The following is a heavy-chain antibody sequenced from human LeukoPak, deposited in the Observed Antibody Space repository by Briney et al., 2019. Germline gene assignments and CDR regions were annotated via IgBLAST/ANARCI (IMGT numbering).Heavy chain of an antibody. Sequence: ASVKVSCKASGYTFTSYDINWVRQATGQGLEWMGWMNPNSGNTGYAQKFQGRVTMTRNTSISTAYMELSSLRSEDTAVYYCARGPKACSGGSCYVVFFDPWGQGTLVTVSS. CDR1: GYTFTSYD. CDR3: ARGPKACSGGSCYVVFFDP. D-gene: IGHD2-15*01. V-gene: IGHV1-8*01. CDR2: MNPNSGNT. J-gene: IGHJ5*02.